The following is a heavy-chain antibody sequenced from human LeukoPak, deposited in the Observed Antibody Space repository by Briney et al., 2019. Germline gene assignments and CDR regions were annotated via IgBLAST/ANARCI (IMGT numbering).Heavy chain of an antibody. D-gene: IGHD6-13*01. CDR3: ARMPRATIAAAGTSSGWYLDY. CDR2: IYSGGST. Sequence: GGSLRLSCAASGFTFRSYAMSWVRQAPGKGLEWVSVIYSGGSTYYADSVKGRFTISRDNSKNTLYLQMNSLRAEDTAVYYCARMPRATIAAAGTSSGWYLDYWGQGTLVTVSS. CDR1: GFTFRSYA. V-gene: IGHV3-53*01. J-gene: IGHJ4*02.